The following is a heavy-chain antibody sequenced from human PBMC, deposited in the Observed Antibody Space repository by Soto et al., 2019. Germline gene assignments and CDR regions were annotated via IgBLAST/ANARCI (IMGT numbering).Heavy chain of an antibody. CDR3: ARGLILWFGELSRRGGYYYYMDV. Sequence: QVQLQQWGAGLLKPSETLSLTCVVYGGSFSGYQRTWIRQTPERGLEWIGEINDSGNINYNPSLKSRGTILADTAKKQISLRLSSVTAADTAVYYCARGLILWFGELSRRGGYYYYMDVWGKGTTVTVSS. V-gene: IGHV4-34*02. CDR2: INDSGNI. J-gene: IGHJ6*03. CDR1: GGSFSGYQ. D-gene: IGHD3-10*01.